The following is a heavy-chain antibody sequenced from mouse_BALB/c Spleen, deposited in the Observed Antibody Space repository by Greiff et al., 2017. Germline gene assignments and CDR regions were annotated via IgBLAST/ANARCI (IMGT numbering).Heavy chain of an antibody. Sequence: VQLQQSGAELVRSGASVKLSCTASGFNIKDYYMHWVKQRPEQGLEWIGWIDPENGDTEYAPKFQGKATMTADTSSNTAYLQLSSLTSEDTAVYYCNAGPAGFAYWGQGTLVTVSA. CDR3: NAGPAGFAY. V-gene: IGHV14-4*02. J-gene: IGHJ3*01. CDR1: GFNIKDYY. CDR2: IDPENGDT.